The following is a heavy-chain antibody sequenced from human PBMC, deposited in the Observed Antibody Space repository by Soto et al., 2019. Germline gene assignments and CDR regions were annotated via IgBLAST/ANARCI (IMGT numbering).Heavy chain of an antibody. CDR1: GGTFSSYT. J-gene: IGHJ6*03. Sequence: GASVKVSCKASGGTFSSYTISCVRQAPGQGLEWMGRIIPILGIANYAQKFQGRVTITADKSTSTAYMELSSLRSEDTAVYYCARDRGVVVPAAMKDYYYYMDVWGKGTTVTVSS. CDR3: ARDRGVVVPAAMKDYYYYMDV. V-gene: IGHV1-69*04. D-gene: IGHD2-2*01. CDR2: IIPILGIA.